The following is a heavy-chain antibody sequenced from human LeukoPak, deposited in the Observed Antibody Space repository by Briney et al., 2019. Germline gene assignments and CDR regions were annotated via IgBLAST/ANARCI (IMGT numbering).Heavy chain of an antibody. Sequence: GGSLRLSCAASGFTFSSYWMSWVRQAPGKGLEWVANIKQDGSEKYYVDSVKGRFTISRDNAKNSLYLQVNSLRAEDTAVYYCARGVYSSGWYPDYFDYWGQGTLVTVST. V-gene: IGHV3-7*01. J-gene: IGHJ4*02. D-gene: IGHD6-19*01. CDR3: ARGVYSSGWYPDYFDY. CDR1: GFTFSSYW. CDR2: IKQDGSEK.